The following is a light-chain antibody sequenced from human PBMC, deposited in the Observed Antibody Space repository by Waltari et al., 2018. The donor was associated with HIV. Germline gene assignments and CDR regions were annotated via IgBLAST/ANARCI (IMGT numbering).Light chain of an antibody. CDR1: SSHIGSIY. CDR2: RTD. V-gene: IGLV1-47*01. CDR3: GAWDDSLRIYV. J-gene: IGLJ1*01. Sequence: QSVLTQPPSASGTPGQRVTISCSGRSSHIGSIYVYWYQHLPGAAPKLLIYRTDQRPSGGPDRCSGTKAGTSAALTISGLRSEDEGDYYCGAWDDSLRIYVFGTGTKVTVL.